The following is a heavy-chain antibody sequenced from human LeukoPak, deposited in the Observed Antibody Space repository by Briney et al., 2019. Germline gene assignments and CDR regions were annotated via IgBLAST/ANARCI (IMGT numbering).Heavy chain of an antibody. Sequence: GGSLRLSCAASGFTFSSYAMHWVRQAPGKGLEWVAVISYDVSNKYYADSVKGRFTISRDNSKNTLYLQMNSLRAEDTAVYYCAREILRVWFDPWGQGTLVTVSS. CDR2: ISYDVSNK. J-gene: IGHJ5*02. CDR1: GFTFSSYA. V-gene: IGHV3-30-3*01. CDR3: AREILRVWFDP.